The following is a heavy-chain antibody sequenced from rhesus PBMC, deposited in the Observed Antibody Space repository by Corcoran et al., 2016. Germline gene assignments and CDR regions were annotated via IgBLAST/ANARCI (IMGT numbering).Heavy chain of an antibody. V-gene: IGHV4-173*01. CDR3: ARANIVGVFTAIYFDY. CDR1: GGSISSNY. Sequence: QLQLQESGPGLVKPSETLSLTCAVSGGSISSNYWSWIRQPPGKGLEWIGRISGSGGSTDYNPSLKSRVTISTDTAKNQFSLKLSSVTAADTAVYYCARANIVGVFTAIYFDYWGQGVLVTVSS. D-gene: IGHD2-27*01. J-gene: IGHJ4*01. CDR2: ISGSGGST.